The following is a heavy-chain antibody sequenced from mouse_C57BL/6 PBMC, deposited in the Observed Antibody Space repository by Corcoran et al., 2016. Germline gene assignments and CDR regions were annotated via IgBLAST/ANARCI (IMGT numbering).Heavy chain of an antibody. CDR2: IYPRDGST. Sequence: QVQLQQSGPELVKPGASVKLSCKASGYTFTSYDINWVKQRPGQGLEWIGWIYPRDGSTKYNEKFKGKATLTVDTSSSTAYMELHSLTSEASEVYVCSIAYDVPFAYWGQGTLVTVSA. CDR3: SIAYDVPFAY. CDR1: GYTFTSYD. J-gene: IGHJ3*01. V-gene: IGHV1-85*01. D-gene: IGHD2-12*01.